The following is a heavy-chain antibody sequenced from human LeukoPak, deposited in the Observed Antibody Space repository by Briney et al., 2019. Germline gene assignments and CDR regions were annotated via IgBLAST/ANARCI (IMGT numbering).Heavy chain of an antibody. V-gene: IGHV4-39*01. CDR2: VST. CDR1: GGSISSSSHY. Sequence: SETLSLTCTVSGGSISSSSHYWGWIRQPPGKGLEWIGVSTYYNPSLKKRVTISRDTSKNQFSLKLSSVTAADTAIYYCARAGYSYGIISYFDSWGQGTLVTVSS. D-gene: IGHD5-18*01. J-gene: IGHJ4*02. CDR3: ARAGYSYGIISYFDS.